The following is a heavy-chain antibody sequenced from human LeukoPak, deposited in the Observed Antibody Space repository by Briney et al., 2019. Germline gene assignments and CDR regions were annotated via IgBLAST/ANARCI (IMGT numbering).Heavy chain of an antibody. CDR2: ISSSSSYI. V-gene: IGHV3-21*01. CDR1: GFHFSSYS. J-gene: IGHJ5*01. CDR3: ARDEGDLYSSSWYDF. Sequence: GGSLRLPCAASGFHFSSYSMSWVRQAPGKGLEWVSSISSSSSYIYYADSVKGRFTISRDNAKNSLYLQMNSLRAEDTAVYYCARDEGDLYSSSWYDFWGQGTLVTVSS. D-gene: IGHD6-13*01.